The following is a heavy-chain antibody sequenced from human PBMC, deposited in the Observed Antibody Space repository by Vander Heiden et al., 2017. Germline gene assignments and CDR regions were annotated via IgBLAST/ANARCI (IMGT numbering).Heavy chain of an antibody. D-gene: IGHD3-16*01. CDR3: ARKGAPEAFDI. Sequence: QLQLQESGPGLVRPSETLSLTCAVSGGAVSSTRYYWAWLRQPPGKGLEWIGTVYYSGSAYYNPSLKSRLTISVDTSKNQFSLKVTSVTAADTAVYFCARKGAPEAFDIWGQGTMVTVSS. V-gene: IGHV4-39*01. CDR2: VYYSGSA. CDR1: GGAVSSTRYY. J-gene: IGHJ3*02.